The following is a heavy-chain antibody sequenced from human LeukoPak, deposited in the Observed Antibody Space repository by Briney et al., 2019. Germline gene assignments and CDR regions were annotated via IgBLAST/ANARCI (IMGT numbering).Heavy chain of an antibody. D-gene: IGHD3-10*01. CDR2: INHSGST. CDR3: ARQGKYYYGSGSEHNWFDP. Sequence: ETLSLTCAVYGGSFSGYYWSWIRQPPGKGLEWIGEINHSGSTNYNPSLKSRVTISVDTSKNQFSLKLSSVTAADTAVYYCARQGKYYYGSGSEHNWFDPWGQGTLVTVSS. CDR1: GGSFSGYY. V-gene: IGHV4-34*01. J-gene: IGHJ5*02.